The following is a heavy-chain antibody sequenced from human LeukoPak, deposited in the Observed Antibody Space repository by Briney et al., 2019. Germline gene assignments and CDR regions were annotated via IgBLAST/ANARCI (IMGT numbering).Heavy chain of an antibody. Sequence: GASVKVSCKASGGTFSSYAISWVRQPPGQGLEWMGGIIPIFGTANYAHMFQGRVTLTTNDSTRTAYIELSSWRSEEQAVFYCSGSTYYYDSSGYTFDYWGQRTLVSASS. V-gene: IGHV1-69*05. D-gene: IGHD3-22*01. CDR1: GGTFSSYA. CDR2: IIPIFGTA. CDR3: SGSTYYYDSSGYTFDY. J-gene: IGHJ4*02.